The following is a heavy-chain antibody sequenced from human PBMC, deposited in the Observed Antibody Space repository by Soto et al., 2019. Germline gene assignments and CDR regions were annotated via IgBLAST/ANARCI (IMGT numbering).Heavy chain of an antibody. J-gene: IGHJ3*02. Sequence: SVKVSCKASGYTFTSYGISWVRQAPGQGLEWMGWISAYNGNTNYAQKLQGRVTMTTDTSTSTAYMELRSLRSDDTAVYYCARVLASAGGSGGHDACGIWGKGTMVT. D-gene: IGHD3-10*01. CDR2: ISAYNGNT. V-gene: IGHV1-18*04. CDR3: ARVLASAGGSGGHDACGI. CDR1: GYTFTSYG.